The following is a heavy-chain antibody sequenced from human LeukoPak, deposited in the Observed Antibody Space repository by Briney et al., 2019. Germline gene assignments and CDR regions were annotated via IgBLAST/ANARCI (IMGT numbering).Heavy chain of an antibody. Sequence: GGSLRLSCAASGFTFSSYGMHWVRQAPGKGLEWVAVISYDGSNKYYADSVKGRFTISRDNSKNTLYLQMNSLRAEDTAVYYCARDPDIGSGYYFDYWGQGTLVTVSS. CDR2: ISYDGSNK. V-gene: IGHV3-30*03. J-gene: IGHJ4*02. CDR1: GFTFSSYG. D-gene: IGHD3-22*01. CDR3: ARDPDIGSGYYFDY.